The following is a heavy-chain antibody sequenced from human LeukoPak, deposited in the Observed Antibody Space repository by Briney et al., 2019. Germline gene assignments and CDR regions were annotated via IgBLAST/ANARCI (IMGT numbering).Heavy chain of an antibody. V-gene: IGHV4-59*01. Sequence: SETLSLTCTVSGGSISSYYWSWIRQPPGKGLEWIGYIYYSESTNYNPSLKSRVTISVDTSKNQFSLKLSSVTAADTAVYYCARASGDRGFDYWGQGTLVTVSS. CDR2: IYYSEST. CDR3: ARASGDRGFDY. J-gene: IGHJ4*02. CDR1: GGSISSYY. D-gene: IGHD7-27*01.